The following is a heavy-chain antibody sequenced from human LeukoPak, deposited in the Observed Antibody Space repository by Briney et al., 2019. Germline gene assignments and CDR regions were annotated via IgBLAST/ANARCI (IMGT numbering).Heavy chain of an antibody. CDR1: GYTFTGYY. V-gene: IGHV1-2*02. CDR3: ARAAAGTYEDWFDP. D-gene: IGHD6-13*01. J-gene: IGHJ5*02. CDR2: INPNSGGT. Sequence: ASVEVSCKASGYTFTGYYMHWVRQAPGQGLEWMGWINPNSGGTNYAQKFQGRVTMTRDTSISTAYMELSRLRSDDTAVYYCARAAAGTYEDWFDPWGQETLVTVSS.